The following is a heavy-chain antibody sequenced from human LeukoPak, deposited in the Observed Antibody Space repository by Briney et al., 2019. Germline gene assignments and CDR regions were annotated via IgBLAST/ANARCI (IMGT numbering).Heavy chain of an antibody. CDR3: ARVGSEYSSSFDY. Sequence: GGSLRLSCAASGFTFSSYEMNWVRQTPAKGLEWVSYISSSSSYIYYADSVKGRFTISRDNAKNSLYLQMNSLRAEDTAVYYCARVGSEYSSSFDYWGQGTLVTVSS. CDR2: ISSSSSYI. J-gene: IGHJ4*02. CDR1: GFTFSSYE. V-gene: IGHV3-21*05. D-gene: IGHD6-6*01.